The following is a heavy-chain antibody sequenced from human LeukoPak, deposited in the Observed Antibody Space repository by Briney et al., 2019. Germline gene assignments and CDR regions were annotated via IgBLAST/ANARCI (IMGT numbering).Heavy chain of an antibody. Sequence: SVKVSCKASGGTFSSYAISWVRRAPGQGLEWMGRIIPIFGTANYAQKFQGRVTITADKSTSTAYMELSSLRSEDTAVYYCARDKGGVWYDFWSGYSYYFDYWGQGTLVTVSS. V-gene: IGHV1-69*06. CDR3: ARDKGGVWYDFWSGYSYYFDY. CDR2: IIPIFGTA. CDR1: GGTFSSYA. J-gene: IGHJ4*02. D-gene: IGHD3-3*01.